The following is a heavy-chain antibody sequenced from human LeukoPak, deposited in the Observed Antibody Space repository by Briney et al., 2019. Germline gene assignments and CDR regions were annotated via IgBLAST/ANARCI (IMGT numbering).Heavy chain of an antibody. V-gene: IGHV4-39*01. CDR2: IYYSGTT. Sequence: SETLSLTCTVSGDSISSSTYYWGWIRQPPGKGLEWLGSIYYSGTTYYNPSITSRVTISVDTSKNQFSLKLSFVTAADTAVYYCARHKGTTLDYWGQGTLVTVSS. CDR3: ARHKGTTLDY. J-gene: IGHJ4*02. D-gene: IGHD4-17*01. CDR1: GDSISSSTYY.